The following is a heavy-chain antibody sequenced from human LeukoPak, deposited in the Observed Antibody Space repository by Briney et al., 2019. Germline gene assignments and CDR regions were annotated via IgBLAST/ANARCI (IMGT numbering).Heavy chain of an antibody. Sequence: GGSLRLSCAASGFTFSSYGMSWVRQAPGKGLEWVSGFSGSDGSTYYADSVKGRLTISRDNSKNTLYLQMNSLRDEDTAVYYCAKGRVSTSGWTFNDYWGQGTLVTVSS. D-gene: IGHD6-19*01. CDR3: AKGRVSTSGWTFNDY. V-gene: IGHV3-23*01. CDR1: GFTFSSYG. J-gene: IGHJ4*02. CDR2: FSGSDGST.